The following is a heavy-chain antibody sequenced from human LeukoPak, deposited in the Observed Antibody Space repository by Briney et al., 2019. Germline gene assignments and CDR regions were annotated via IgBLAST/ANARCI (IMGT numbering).Heavy chain of an antibody. CDR3: ARGPHTAGLVYYYYYYMDV. D-gene: IGHD3/OR15-3a*01. Sequence: ASVKVSCKASGYTFTSYYMHWVRQAPGQGLEWMGIIKPSGGSTSYAQKFQGRVTMTRDTSTSTVYMELSSLRSEDTAVYYCARGPHTAGLVYYYYYYMDVWGKGTTVTVSS. CDR2: IKPSGGST. V-gene: IGHV1-46*01. J-gene: IGHJ6*03. CDR1: GYTFTSYY.